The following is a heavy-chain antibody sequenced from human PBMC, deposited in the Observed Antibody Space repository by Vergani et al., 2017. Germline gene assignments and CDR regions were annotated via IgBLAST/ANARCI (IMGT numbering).Heavy chain of an antibody. J-gene: IGHJ4*02. D-gene: IGHD3-10*01. CDR2: ISGSCVSA. CDR1: EFTFSNYA. V-gene: IGHV3-23*01. Sequence: EVQLLESGGGLVQPGGSLRLTCAASEFTFSNYAMNWVRQAPGKGLGWVSGISGSCVSAYYTDSVKGRFTISRDNSKNMLFLQMNNLRTEDTAIYYCAKQYFVSGNYLFDYWGQGTLVTVSS. CDR3: AKQYFVSGNYLFDY.